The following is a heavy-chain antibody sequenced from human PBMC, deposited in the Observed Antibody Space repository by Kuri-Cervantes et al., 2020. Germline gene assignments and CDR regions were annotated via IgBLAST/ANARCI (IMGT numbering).Heavy chain of an antibody. Sequence: LTRAASGYTFSSCWMHWVRQAPGKGLVCVSRINSDGGNTSYADSVKGRFTISRDNAKNSLYLQMNSLRAEDTALYYCGKDSRSGYSSSWSPFDYWGQGTLVTVSS. V-gene: IGHV3-74*01. CDR2: INSDGGNT. D-gene: IGHD6-13*01. CDR3: GKDSRSGYSSSWSPFDY. CDR1: GYTFSSCW. J-gene: IGHJ4*02.